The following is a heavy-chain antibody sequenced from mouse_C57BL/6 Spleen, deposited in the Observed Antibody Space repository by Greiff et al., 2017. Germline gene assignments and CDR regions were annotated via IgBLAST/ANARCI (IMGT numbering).Heavy chain of an antibody. J-gene: IGHJ3*01. CDR3: ARSPLYYGDDEGAWFAY. D-gene: IGHD2-2*01. V-gene: IGHV1-26*01. CDR2: INPNNGGT. Sequence: EVQLQQSGPELVKPGASVKISCKASGYTFTDYYMNWVKQSHGKSLVWIGDINPNNGGTSYNQKFKGKATLTVDKSSSTAYMELRSLTSEDSAVYYCARSPLYYGDDEGAWFAYWGQGTLVTVSA. CDR1: GYTFTDYY.